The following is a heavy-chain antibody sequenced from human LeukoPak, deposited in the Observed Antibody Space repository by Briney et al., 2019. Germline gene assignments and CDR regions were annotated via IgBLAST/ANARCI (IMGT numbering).Heavy chain of an antibody. CDR2: IIPIFGTA. V-gene: IGHV1-69*06. D-gene: IGHD2-21*02. Sequence: GASVKVPCKASGGTFSSYAISWMRQAPGQGLEWMGGIIPIFGTANYAQKFQGRVTITADKSTSTAYMELSSLRSEDTAVYYCARDLGDHLDYWGQGTLVTVSS. J-gene: IGHJ4*02. CDR1: GGTFSSYA. CDR3: ARDLGDHLDY.